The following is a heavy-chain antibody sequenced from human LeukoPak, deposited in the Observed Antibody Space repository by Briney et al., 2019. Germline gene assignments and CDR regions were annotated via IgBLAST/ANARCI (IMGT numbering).Heavy chain of an antibody. V-gene: IGHV4-59*01. Sequence: SETLSLTCAVYGGSFSGYYWSWIRQPPGKGLEWIGYIYYSGSTNNNPSLKSRVTISVDKSKNQISLKLSSVTAADTAVYYCARGVSRGYSYGRYYMDVWGKGTTVTVSS. CDR3: ARGVSRGYSYGRYYMDV. J-gene: IGHJ6*03. CDR2: IYYSGST. CDR1: GGSFSGYY. D-gene: IGHD5-18*01.